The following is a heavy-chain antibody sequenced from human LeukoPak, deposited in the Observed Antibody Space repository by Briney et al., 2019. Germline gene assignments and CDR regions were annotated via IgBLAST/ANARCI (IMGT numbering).Heavy chain of an antibody. CDR1: GYTFTSYA. Sequence: ASVKVSRKASGYTFTSYAMHWVRQAPGQRLEWMGWINAGNGNTKYSQKFQGRVTITRDTSASAAYMELSSLTSEDTAVYYCAKNVRDTGTFDYWGQGTLVTVSS. D-gene: IGHD5-18*01. J-gene: IGHJ4*02. CDR2: INAGNGNT. V-gene: IGHV1-3*01. CDR3: AKNVRDTGTFDY.